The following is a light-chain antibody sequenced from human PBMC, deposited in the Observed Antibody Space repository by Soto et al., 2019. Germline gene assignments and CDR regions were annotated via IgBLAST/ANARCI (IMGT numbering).Light chain of an antibody. J-gene: IGKJ5*01. V-gene: IGKV1-33*01. CDR1: QPISDY. Sequence: DIQMTQSPSSLSASVGDRVTITCRTSQPISDYLNWYQQKPGKAPKLLIYDASNLETGFPSMFSGSGSGTDFTFTISSLQPEDIATYYCQQYDNFPRAINFGQGTRLEIK. CDR2: DAS. CDR3: QQYDNFPRAIN.